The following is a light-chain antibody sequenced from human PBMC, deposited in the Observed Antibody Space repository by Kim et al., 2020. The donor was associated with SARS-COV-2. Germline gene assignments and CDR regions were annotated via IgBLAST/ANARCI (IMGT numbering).Light chain of an antibody. J-gene: IGKJ1*01. V-gene: IGKV3-15*01. CDR2: GAS. CDR1: QSVSSH. Sequence: EIVMTQSPATLSMSPGDRATLSCRASQSVSSHLAWYQQKPGQAPRLLISGASTRAPGIPARFSGSGSGTEFILTISSLQPEDFAVYYCQQHDRWPKTFGQGTKVEIK. CDR3: QQHDRWPKT.